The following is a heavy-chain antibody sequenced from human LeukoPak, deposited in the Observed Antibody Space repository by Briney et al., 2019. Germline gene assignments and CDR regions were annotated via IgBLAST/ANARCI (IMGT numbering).Heavy chain of an antibody. D-gene: IGHD3-22*01. CDR3: ARRVGYYDSSGYVDAFDI. Sequence: GGSLRLSCAASGFTFSSYWMHWVRQAPGKGLVWVSRINSDGSSTSYADSVKGRFTISRDNAKNTLYLQMNSLRAEDTAAYYCARRVGYYDSSGYVDAFDIWGQGTMVTVSS. CDR1: GFTFSSYW. V-gene: IGHV3-74*01. J-gene: IGHJ3*02. CDR2: INSDGSST.